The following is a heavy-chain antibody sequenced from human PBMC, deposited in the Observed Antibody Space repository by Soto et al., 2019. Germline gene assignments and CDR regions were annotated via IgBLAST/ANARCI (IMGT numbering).Heavy chain of an antibody. D-gene: IGHD3-16*01. CDR2: IWYDGSNK. J-gene: IGHJ3*02. V-gene: IGHV3-33*01. CDR1: GFTFSSYG. Sequence: GGSLRLSCAASGFTFSSYGMHWVRQAPGKGLEWVAVIWYDGSNKYYADSVKGRFTISRDNSKNTLYLQMNSLRAEDTAVYYCARVMKSPDAFDIWGQGTMVTVSS. CDR3: ARVMKSPDAFDI.